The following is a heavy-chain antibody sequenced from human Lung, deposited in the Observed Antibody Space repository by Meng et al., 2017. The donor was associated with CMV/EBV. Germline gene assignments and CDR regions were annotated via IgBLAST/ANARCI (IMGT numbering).Heavy chain of an antibody. CDR1: GFPFSTYW. CDR2: INSDGST. CDR3: VLSPYNRLSQ. V-gene: IGHV3-74*01. Sequence: GGSPKIPCEGSGFPFSTYWMHWVRQAPGEGLVWVSRINSDGSTRYADSVRGRLSISRDNVKNTLYLQMNSPRAEETAVYYCVLSPYNRLSQWGQGTLVTVSS. D-gene: IGHD1-14*01. J-gene: IGHJ4*02.